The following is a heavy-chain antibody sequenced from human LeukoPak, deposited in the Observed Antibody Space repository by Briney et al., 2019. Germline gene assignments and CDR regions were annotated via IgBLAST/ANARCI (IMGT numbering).Heavy chain of an antibody. CDR2: IKSKTDGGTT. J-gene: IGHJ4*02. CDR3: TTGYSGYDFGY. V-gene: IGHV3-15*01. CDR1: GFTFSNAW. Sequence: GGSLRPSCAASGFTFSNAWMSWVRQAPGKGLEWVGRIKSKTDGGTTDYAAPVKGRFTISRDDSKNTLYLQMNSLKTEDTAVYYCTTGYSGYDFGYWGQGTLVTVSS. D-gene: IGHD5-12*01.